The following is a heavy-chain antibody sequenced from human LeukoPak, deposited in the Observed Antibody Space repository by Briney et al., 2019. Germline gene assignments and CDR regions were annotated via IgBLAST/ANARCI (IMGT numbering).Heavy chain of an antibody. V-gene: IGHV1-46*01. J-gene: IGHJ4*02. CDR3: ARDHGSSWSFDN. CDR2: INPSGDRT. D-gene: IGHD6-13*01. Sequence: ASVKVSCKASGYTFSSYYMHWVRQAPGQGLEWMGIINPSGDRTSYAQNFQGRVTMTRDTSTTTVYMELTSLRSEDTAVYYCARDHGSSWSFDNWGQGTRVTVSS. CDR1: GYTFSSYY.